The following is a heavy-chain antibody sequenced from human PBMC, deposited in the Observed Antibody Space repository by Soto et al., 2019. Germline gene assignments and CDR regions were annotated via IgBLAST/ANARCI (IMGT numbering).Heavy chain of an antibody. CDR3: AKAPVATPLYYYYYGMDV. D-gene: IGHD5-12*01. J-gene: IGHJ6*02. CDR2: ISGRDGST. CDR1: VFSFTSYA. V-gene: IGHV3-23*01. Sequence: VXLSCAASVFSFTSYAKSWVRQAPWKGLEWVSTISGRDGSTYYADSVKGRFTISRDNSKNTLYLQMNSLRAEDTAVYYCAKAPVATPLYYYYYGMDVWGQGTAVTVSS.